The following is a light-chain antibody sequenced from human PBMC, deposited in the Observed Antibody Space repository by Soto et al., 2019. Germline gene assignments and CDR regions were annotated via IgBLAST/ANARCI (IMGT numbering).Light chain of an antibody. Sequence: DVVLTQSPLSLPVILGQPAFISCRSSHSLVYSDGDTYLNWVQQRPGQAPRRLIYRVSNRASGVPYRFSGSGSVTDFTLTISRVEAGDVGIYYCIQGSHWPYTIGQETTLDIK. CDR1: HSLVYSDGDTY. V-gene: IGKV2-30*01. CDR3: IQGSHWPYT. J-gene: IGKJ2*01. CDR2: RVS.